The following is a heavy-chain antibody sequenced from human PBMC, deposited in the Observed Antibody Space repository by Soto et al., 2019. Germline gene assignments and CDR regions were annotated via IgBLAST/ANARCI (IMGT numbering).Heavy chain of an antibody. CDR3: ARDRVVVVAATRDNWFDA. CDR2: IYTSGST. D-gene: IGHD2-15*01. V-gene: IGHV4-4*07. Sequence: SETLSLTCTVSGGSISSYYWSWIRQPAGKGLEWIGRIYTSGSTNYNPSLKSRVTMSVDTSKNQFSLKLSSVTAADTAVYYCARDRVVVVAATRDNWFDAWGQGTLVTVSS. CDR1: GGSISSYY. J-gene: IGHJ5*02.